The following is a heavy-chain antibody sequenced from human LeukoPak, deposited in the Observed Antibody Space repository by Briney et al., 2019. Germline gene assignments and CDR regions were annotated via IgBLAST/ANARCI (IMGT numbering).Heavy chain of an antibody. CDR3: ARGNEFDY. J-gene: IGHJ4*02. CDR2: INPNSGGT. V-gene: IGHV1-2*02. Sequence: ASVKVSCKASGYTFTNYGISWVRQAPGQGLEWMGWINPNSGGTNYAQKFQGRVTMTRDTSISTAYMELTRLKSDDTAVYYCARGNEFDYWGQGTLVTVSS. CDR1: GYTFTNYG.